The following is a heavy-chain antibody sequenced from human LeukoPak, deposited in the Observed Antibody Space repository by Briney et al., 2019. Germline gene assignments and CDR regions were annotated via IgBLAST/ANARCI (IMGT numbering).Heavy chain of an antibody. V-gene: IGHV4-59*08. Sequence: SETLSLTCTVSGASISSYYWSWIRQPPGKGLEWIGYIYYSGSTNYNPSLKSRVTISIDTSKNQFSLKLDSVTAADTAMYYCARHQELGFYDAFDIWGQGTMLTVSS. CDR2: IYYSGST. CDR1: GASISSYY. D-gene: IGHD7-27*01. J-gene: IGHJ3*02. CDR3: ARHQELGFYDAFDI.